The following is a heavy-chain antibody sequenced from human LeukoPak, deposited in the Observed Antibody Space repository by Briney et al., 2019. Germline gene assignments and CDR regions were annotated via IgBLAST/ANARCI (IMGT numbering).Heavy chain of an antibody. CDR2: LKQDGSEK. Sequence: GGSLRLSCAASGFTFSSYWMSWVRQAPGKGLEWVANLKQDGSEKYYVDSVKGRFTISRDNAKNSLYLQMNSLRAEDTAVYYCARDDIVVVPAAAYYYYGMDVWGQGTTVTVSS. D-gene: IGHD2-2*01. CDR3: ARDDIVVVPAAAYYYYGMDV. V-gene: IGHV3-7*01. CDR1: GFTFSSYW. J-gene: IGHJ6*02.